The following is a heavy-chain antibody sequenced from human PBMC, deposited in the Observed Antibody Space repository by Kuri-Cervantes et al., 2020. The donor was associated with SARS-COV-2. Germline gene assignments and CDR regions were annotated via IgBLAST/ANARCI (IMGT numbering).Heavy chain of an antibody. CDR3: AREGWELLDY. J-gene: IGHJ4*02. CDR1: GFTFSSYA. Sequence: GGSLRLSCAASGFTFSSYAMHWVRQAPGKGLEWVAVISYDGNNKYYADSVKGRFTISRDNSKNTLYLQMNSLRAEDTAVYYCAREGWELLDYWGQGTLVTVSS. CDR2: ISYDGNNK. V-gene: IGHV3-30-3*01. D-gene: IGHD1-26*01.